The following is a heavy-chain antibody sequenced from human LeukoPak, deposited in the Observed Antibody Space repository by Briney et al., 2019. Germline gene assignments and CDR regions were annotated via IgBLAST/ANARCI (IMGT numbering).Heavy chain of an antibody. J-gene: IGHJ5*02. Sequence: ASVKVSCKASGYTFTGYYMHWVRQAPGQGLEWMGWINPNSGGTNYAQTFQGWVTMTRDTSISTAYMELSRLRSDDTAVYYCGRARQCVEGGWGGGFDPWGQGTLVTVSS. V-gene: IGHV1-2*04. CDR1: GYTFTGYY. CDR3: GRARQCVEGGWGGGFDP. D-gene: IGHD3-16*01. CDR2: INPNSGGT.